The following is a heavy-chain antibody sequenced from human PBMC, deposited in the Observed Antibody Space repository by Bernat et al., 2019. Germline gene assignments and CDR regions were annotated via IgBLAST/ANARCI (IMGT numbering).Heavy chain of an antibody. CDR1: GFTFTSSA. Sequence: QMQLVQSGPEVKKPVTSVKVSCKASGFTFTSSAMQWVRQARGQRLEWIGWIVVGSGNTNYAQKFQERVTITRDMSTSTAYMELSSLRSEDTAVYYCAAGDSSGYYRSAFDIWGQGTMVTVSS. V-gene: IGHV1-58*02. CDR2: IVVGSGNT. CDR3: AAGDSSGYYRSAFDI. D-gene: IGHD3-22*01. J-gene: IGHJ3*02.